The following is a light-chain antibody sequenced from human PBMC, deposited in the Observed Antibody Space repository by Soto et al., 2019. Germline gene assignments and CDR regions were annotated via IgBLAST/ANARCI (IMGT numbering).Light chain of an antibody. CDR1: QTINRY. J-gene: IGKJ1*01. CDR2: AAS. V-gene: IGKV1-39*01. Sequence: IQMTQSPSSLSASVGDRVTITCRASQTINRYLSWYQQKPGKAPNLLISAASTLQAGVPSRFSGSESGTEFTLTISSLQPEYFATYYCQQTYSSPWTFGQGTKVEIK. CDR3: QQTYSSPWT.